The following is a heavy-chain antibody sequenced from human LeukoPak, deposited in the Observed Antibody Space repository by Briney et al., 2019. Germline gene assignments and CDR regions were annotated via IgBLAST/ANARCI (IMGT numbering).Heavy chain of an antibody. D-gene: IGHD5-12*01. CDR2: IIPIFGTA. CDR3: ARDLGYSGYDYWPAPNFDY. V-gene: IGHV1-69*06. Sequence: ASVKVSCKASGGTFSSYAISWVRQAPGQGLEWMGGIIPIFGTANYAQKFQGRVTITADKSTSTAYMELSSLRSEDTAVYYCARDLGYSGYDYWPAPNFDYWGQGTLVTVSS. CDR1: GGTFSSYA. J-gene: IGHJ4*02.